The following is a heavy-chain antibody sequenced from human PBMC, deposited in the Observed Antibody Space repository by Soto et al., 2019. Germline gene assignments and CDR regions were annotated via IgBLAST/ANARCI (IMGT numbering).Heavy chain of an antibody. CDR1: GYTFTSYY. Sequence: GASVKVSCKASGYTFTSYYMHWVRQAPGQGLDWMGIINPSGGSTSYAQKFQGRVTMTRDTSTSTVYMELSSLRSEDTAVYYCARDNYYDSSGYPTHDAFDIWGQGTMVTVSS. CDR3: ARDNYYDSSGYPTHDAFDI. J-gene: IGHJ3*02. D-gene: IGHD3-22*01. CDR2: INPSGGST. V-gene: IGHV1-46*01.